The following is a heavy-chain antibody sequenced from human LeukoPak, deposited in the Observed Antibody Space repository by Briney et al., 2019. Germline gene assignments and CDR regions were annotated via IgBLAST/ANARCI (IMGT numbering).Heavy chain of an antibody. V-gene: IGHV1-8*03. J-gene: IGHJ4*02. CDR1: GYTFTSYD. CDR3: ARVGDWGLYFDY. CDR2: MNPNSGNT. Sequence: GAPVKVSCKASGYTFTSYDINWVRQATGQGLEWMGWMNPNSGNTGYAQKFQGRVTITRNTSISTAYMELSSLRSEDTAVYYCARVGDWGLYFDYWGQGTLVTVSS. D-gene: IGHD7-27*01.